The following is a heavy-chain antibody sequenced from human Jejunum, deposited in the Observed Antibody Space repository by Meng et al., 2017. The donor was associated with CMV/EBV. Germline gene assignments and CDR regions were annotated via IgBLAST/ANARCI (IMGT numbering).Heavy chain of an antibody. J-gene: IGHJ4*02. V-gene: IGHV4-34*01. CDR1: GGSFSSYY. D-gene: IGHD2-21*01. CDR3: ARGGGDPIRGVLPFDY. Sequence: QVQLQQLGPGLLKPSEPLSLTCGVYGGSFSSYYWSWIRQPPGKGLEWIAEINHSGSTNYNPSIKSRVTISLDTSNSHFSLKLTSVTAADTAVYFCARGGGDPIRGVLPFDYWGQGTLVTVSS. CDR2: INHSGST.